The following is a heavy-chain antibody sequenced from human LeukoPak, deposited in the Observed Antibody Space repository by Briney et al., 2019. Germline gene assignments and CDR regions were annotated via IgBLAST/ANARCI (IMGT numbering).Heavy chain of an antibody. Sequence: PGGSLRLSCAASGFTVSINYMSWVRQAPGKGLEWVSVLYSGGSTYYADSVKGRFTISRDNSKNTLYLQMNSLRAEDTALYYCARDDSKYYFDYWGQGVLVTVSS. J-gene: IGHJ4*02. CDR1: GFTVSINY. D-gene: IGHD2-21*01. V-gene: IGHV3-66*01. CDR2: LYSGGST. CDR3: ARDDSKYYFDY.